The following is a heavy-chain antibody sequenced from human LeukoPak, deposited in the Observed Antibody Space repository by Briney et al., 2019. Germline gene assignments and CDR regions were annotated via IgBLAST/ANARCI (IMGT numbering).Heavy chain of an antibody. D-gene: IGHD2-21*02. CDR3: ARGVTLDY. CDR1: GFTFSTYE. CDR2: ISSGDNIM. J-gene: IGHJ4*02. V-gene: IGHV3-48*03. Sequence: GGSLRLSCAASGFTFSTYEMNWVRQAPGKGLEWVSYISSGDNIMFYADSVKGRFIISRDNAKNSLYLQMNSLRAEDAAVYYCARGVTLDYWGQGTLVTVSS.